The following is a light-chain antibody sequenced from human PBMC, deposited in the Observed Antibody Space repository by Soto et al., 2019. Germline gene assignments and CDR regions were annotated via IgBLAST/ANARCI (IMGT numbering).Light chain of an antibody. V-gene: IGLV2-14*01. J-gene: IGLJ1*01. CDR3: SSYTSFSTYV. Sequence: QSALTQPPSASGSLGQSVTLSCSGTNSDIGDYNYVAWYQQRPGKAPKLMIYEVSNRPSGVSNRFSGSKSDNTASLTISGLQAEDEADYYCSSYTSFSTYVFGTGTKLTVL. CDR1: NSDIGDYNY. CDR2: EVS.